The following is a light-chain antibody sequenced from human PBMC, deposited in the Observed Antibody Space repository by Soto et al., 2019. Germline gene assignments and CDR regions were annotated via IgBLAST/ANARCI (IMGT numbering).Light chain of an antibody. Sequence: AIQLTQSPSSLSASVGDRVTITCRASQGISSYLAWYQQKPGKAPKLLIYDASSLESGVPSRFSGSGSGTEFTLTISSLQPDDFATYYCQQYNSYSLTFGQGTRLEIK. CDR2: DAS. V-gene: IGKV1-13*02. CDR1: QGISSY. J-gene: IGKJ5*01. CDR3: QQYNSYSLT.